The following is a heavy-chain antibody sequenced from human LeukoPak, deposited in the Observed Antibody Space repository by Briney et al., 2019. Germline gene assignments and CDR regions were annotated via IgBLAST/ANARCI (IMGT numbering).Heavy chain of an antibody. CDR1: GYTFASYD. Sequence: ASVKVSCKASGYTFASYDINWVRQAPGQGPEWMGWMNPNSGNTAYAQKFQGRITMTRSPSTSTAYMGLRSLRSEDTAVYYCARYPPAIPNDYWGQGTLVTVSS. CDR3: ARYPPAIPNDY. D-gene: IGHD2-2*02. J-gene: IGHJ4*02. V-gene: IGHV1-8*01. CDR2: MNPNSGNT.